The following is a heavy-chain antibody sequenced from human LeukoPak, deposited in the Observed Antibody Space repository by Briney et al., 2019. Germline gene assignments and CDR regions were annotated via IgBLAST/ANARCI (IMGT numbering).Heavy chain of an antibody. Sequence: GGSLRLSRAASGFTFSSYWMSWVRQAPGKWLEWVANIKQDGSEKYYVDSVKGRFTISRDNAKNSLFLQMNSLRAEETAVYYCARGEVVTASLPDYFYYYMDVWGKGTTVTISS. CDR2: IKQDGSEK. CDR1: GFTFSSYW. D-gene: IGHD2-21*02. CDR3: ARGEVVTASLPDYFYYYMDV. V-gene: IGHV3-7*01. J-gene: IGHJ6*03.